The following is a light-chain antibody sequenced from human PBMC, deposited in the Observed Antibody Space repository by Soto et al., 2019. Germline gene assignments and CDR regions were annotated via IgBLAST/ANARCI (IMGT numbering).Light chain of an antibody. CDR3: QSYDSSLSGYV. J-gene: IGLJ1*01. CDR2: ENN. CDR1: SSNIGAGYE. V-gene: IGLV1-40*01. Sequence: QSVLTQPPSVSAAPGQWVTISCTGSSSNIGAGYEAHWYQQVPGTAPKLLIYENNNRPSGVPDRFSGSKSGTSASLAITGLQAEDEAEYHCQSYDSSLSGYVFGTGTKVTVL.